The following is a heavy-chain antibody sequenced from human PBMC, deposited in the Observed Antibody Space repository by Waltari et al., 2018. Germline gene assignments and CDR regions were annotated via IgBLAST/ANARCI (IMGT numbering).Heavy chain of an antibody. CDR2: IYWNDDK. V-gene: IGHV2-5*01. J-gene: IGHJ3*02. Sequence: QITLKESGPTLVKPTQTLTLTCTFSGFSLSTSGVGVGWIRQPPGKALEWLALIYWNDDKRYSPSLKCRLTITKDTSKNQLVLTMTNMDPVDTATYYCAHGSYSSSWYAFDIWGQGTMVTVSS. D-gene: IGHD6-13*01. CDR1: GFSLSTSGVG. CDR3: AHGSYSSSWYAFDI.